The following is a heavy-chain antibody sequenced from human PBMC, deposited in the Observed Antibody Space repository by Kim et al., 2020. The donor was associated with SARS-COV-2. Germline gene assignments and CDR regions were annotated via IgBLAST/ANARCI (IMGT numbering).Heavy chain of an antibody. Sequence: SQTLSLTCAISGDSVSRNSAAWNWTRQSPSRGLEWLGRTCYRSKWYIDYAVSVNSRITINPDTSKNQFSLQLNSVTPEDTAVYYCARGHYDILTGYFFLFDYWGQGTLVTVSS. V-gene: IGHV6-1*01. CDR3: ARGHYDILTGYFFLFDY. CDR2: TCYRSKWYI. D-gene: IGHD3-9*01. CDR1: GDSVSRNSAA. J-gene: IGHJ4*02.